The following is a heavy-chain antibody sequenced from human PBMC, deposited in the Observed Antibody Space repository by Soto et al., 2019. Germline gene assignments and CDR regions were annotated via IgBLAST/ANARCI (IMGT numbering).Heavy chain of an antibody. CDR1: GYTFASYA. J-gene: IGHJ4*02. CDR3: ARDPPPPDY. Sequence: QVQLVQSGAEVKKPGASVKVSCKASGYTFASYAISWMRQAPGQGREWMGWISDYNGNTNYAQKLQARVTMTTETSTSTASMELRSLRSDDTAVYYCARDPPPPDYWGQGTLVTVSS. CDR2: ISDYNGNT. V-gene: IGHV1-18*01.